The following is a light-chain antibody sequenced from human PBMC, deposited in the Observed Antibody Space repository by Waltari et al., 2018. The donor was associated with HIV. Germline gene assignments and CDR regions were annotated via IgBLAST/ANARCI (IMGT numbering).Light chain of an antibody. V-gene: IGLV8-61*01. Sequence: QTVVTQEPSFSVSPGGTVTLTCGLTSGSVTTSHYPRWYQQTPGQAPRTLIYRPNARSSGVPDRFSGSILGNKAALTITGAQADDESDYYCVLYRGSCIRVFGGGTKLTVL. CDR1: SGSVTTSHY. J-gene: IGLJ2*01. CDR3: VLYRGSCIRV. CDR2: RPN.